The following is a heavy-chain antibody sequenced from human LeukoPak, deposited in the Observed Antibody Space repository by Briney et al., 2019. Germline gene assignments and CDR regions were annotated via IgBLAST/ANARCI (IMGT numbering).Heavy chain of an antibody. Sequence: GGSLRLSCADSGMTLSTYGLHWVRQAPGKGLEWVAFMSYDRTTNYYADSVQGRFTISRDNSKNTLYLQMNSLSAEDTAVYYCAKDRRRYGGYPINWFDPWGQGTLVTVSS. D-gene: IGHD5-12*01. V-gene: IGHV3-30*18. J-gene: IGHJ5*02. CDR1: GMTLSTYG. CDR3: AKDRRRYGGYPINWFDP. CDR2: MSYDRTTN.